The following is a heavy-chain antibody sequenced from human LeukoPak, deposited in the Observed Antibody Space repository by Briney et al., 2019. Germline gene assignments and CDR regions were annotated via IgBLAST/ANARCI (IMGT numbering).Heavy chain of an antibody. CDR3: ARHPCGGDFYSALYYFDY. J-gene: IGHJ4*02. CDR1: GYSFTNYW. D-gene: IGHD2-21*02. CDR2: IYPGDSDT. V-gene: IGHV5-51*01. Sequence: GESLKISCKGSGYSFTNYWIGWVRQMPGKGLEWMGIIYPGDSDTRYGPSFQGQVTISADKSISTAYLQWSSLKASDTAMYYCARHPCGGDFYSALYYFDYWGQGTLVTVSS.